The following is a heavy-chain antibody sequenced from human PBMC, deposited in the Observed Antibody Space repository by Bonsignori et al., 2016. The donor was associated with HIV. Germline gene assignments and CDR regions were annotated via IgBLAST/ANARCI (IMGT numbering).Heavy chain of an antibody. CDR3: ARVNDFGDYGWTY. V-gene: IGHV4-34*01. Sequence: WIRQPPGKGLEWIGEINHNGNTNHNPSLKSRVTISIDTSKNQLSLRMTSVTAADTAVYYCARVNDFGDYGWTYWGQGSLVTVSS. CDR2: INHNGNT. D-gene: IGHD4-17*01. J-gene: IGHJ4*02.